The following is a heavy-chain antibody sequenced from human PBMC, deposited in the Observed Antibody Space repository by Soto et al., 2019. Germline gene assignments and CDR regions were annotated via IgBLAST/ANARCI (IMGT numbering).Heavy chain of an antibody. CDR2: ILPVSAAL. CDR1: GGSFSNYA. J-gene: IGHJ4*02. V-gene: IGHV1-69*06. Sequence: QMQLVQSGAEVKKPGSSVKVSCKVSGGSFSNYAITWLRQAPGQGLEWMGGILPVSAALDNEQKFQGRVTMTADKSAPTAYMELRGLKSDDKAVYYCARRVYIGTYYFFDHWGQGTLVTVSS. D-gene: IGHD1-26*01. CDR3: ARRVYIGTYYFFDH.